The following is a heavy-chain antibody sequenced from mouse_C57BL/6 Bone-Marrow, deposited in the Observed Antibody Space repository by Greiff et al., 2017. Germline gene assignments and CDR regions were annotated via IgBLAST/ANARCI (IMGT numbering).Heavy chain of an antibody. CDR1: GYAFTNYL. CDR2: INPGSGGT. V-gene: IGHV1-54*01. Sequence: QVQLQQSGAELVRPGTSVKVSCKASGYAFTNYLIEWVKQRPGQGLEWIGVINPGSGGTNYNEKFKGKATLTADKSSSTAYMQLSSLTSEDSAVYFCARSGYYGSSPYYAMDYWGQGTSVTVSS. CDR3: ARSGYYGSSPYYAMDY. D-gene: IGHD1-1*01. J-gene: IGHJ4*01.